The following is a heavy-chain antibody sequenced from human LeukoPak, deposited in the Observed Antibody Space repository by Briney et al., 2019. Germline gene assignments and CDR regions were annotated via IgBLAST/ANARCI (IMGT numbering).Heavy chain of an antibody. CDR3: ARRGYYDSGAYYIGDYFDY. D-gene: IGHD3-22*01. CDR2: LYPGDSDT. CDR1: GYSFTSYW. J-gene: IGHJ4*02. V-gene: IGHV5-51*01. Sequence: GESLKISCKGSGYSFTSYWIGWVRQKPGKGLEWMGILYPGDSDTRYGPSFQGQVTISADRSTSTAYLQWSSLEASDTAMYYCARRGYYDSGAYYIGDYFDYWGQGTLVTVSS.